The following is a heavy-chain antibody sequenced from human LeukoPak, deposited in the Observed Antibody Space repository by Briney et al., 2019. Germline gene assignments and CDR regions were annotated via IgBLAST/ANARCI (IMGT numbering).Heavy chain of an antibody. D-gene: IGHD6-6*01. CDR2: IYYSGST. Sequence: SETLSLTCTVSGGSISSYYWSWIRQPPGKGLEWIGYIYYSGSTNYNPSLKSRVTISVDTSKNQFSLKLSSVTAADTAVYYCAREGPVRSSSPFDPWGQGPLVTVSS. V-gene: IGHV4-59*01. J-gene: IGHJ5*02. CDR3: AREGPVRSSSPFDP. CDR1: GGSISSYY.